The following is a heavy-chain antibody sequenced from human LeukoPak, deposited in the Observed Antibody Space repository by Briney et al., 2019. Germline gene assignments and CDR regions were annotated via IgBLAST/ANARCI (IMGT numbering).Heavy chain of an antibody. D-gene: IGHD2-21*02. V-gene: IGHV4-34*01. Sequence: SESLSLTCAVHGGSFSGSYCGWIRQPPGNGLEWIGEINHSASTNYNPSLKSRVTISVDTSKNQFSLKLSSVPAADAAVYYCARGIPPPGDSYCGGDCYSFYFDYWGQGTLVTVSS. CDR3: ARGIPPPGDSYCGGDCYSFYFDY. CDR2: INHSAST. CDR1: GGSFSGSY. J-gene: IGHJ4*02.